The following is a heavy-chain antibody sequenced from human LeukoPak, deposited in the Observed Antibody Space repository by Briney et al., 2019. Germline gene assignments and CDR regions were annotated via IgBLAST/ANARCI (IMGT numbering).Heavy chain of an antibody. CDR1: GYTFTSYD. J-gene: IGHJ3*02. CDR2: MNPNSGNT. CDR3: AKYYDSSGTNAFDI. D-gene: IGHD3-22*01. V-gene: IGHV1-8*01. Sequence: ASVKVSCKASGYTFTSYDINWVRQATGQGLEWMGWMNPNSGNTGYAQKFQGRVTMTRNTSISTAYMELSSLRSEDTAVYYCAKYYDSSGTNAFDIWGQGTMVTVSS.